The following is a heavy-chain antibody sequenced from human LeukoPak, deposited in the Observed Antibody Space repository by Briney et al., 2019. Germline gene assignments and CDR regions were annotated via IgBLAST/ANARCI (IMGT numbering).Heavy chain of an antibody. CDR2: IYYSGST. CDR1: GGSISSYH. Sequence: SETLSLTCTVSGGSISSYHWSWIRQPPGKGLEWIGYIYYSGSTNYNPSLKSRVTISVDTSKNKFSLKLSSVTATETAVYYCARDLGYCTNGVCVKYMDVWGKGTTVTVSS. J-gene: IGHJ6*03. V-gene: IGHV4-59*01. D-gene: IGHD2-8*01. CDR3: ARDLGYCTNGVCVKYMDV.